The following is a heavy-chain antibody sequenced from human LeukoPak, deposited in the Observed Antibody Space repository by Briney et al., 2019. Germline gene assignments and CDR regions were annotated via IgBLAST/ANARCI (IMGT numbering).Heavy chain of an antibody. CDR2: ISAYNGNT. J-gene: IGHJ6*03. V-gene: IGHV1-18*01. CDR1: GYTFTSYG. Sequence: ASVKVSCKASGYTFTSYGTSWVRQAPGQGLEWMGRISAYNGNTNYAQKLQGRVTMTTDTSTSTAYMELRSLRSDDTAVYYCAREGTRITIFGVVTPGYMDVWGKGTTVSVSS. D-gene: IGHD3-3*01. CDR3: AREGTRITIFGVVTPGYMDV.